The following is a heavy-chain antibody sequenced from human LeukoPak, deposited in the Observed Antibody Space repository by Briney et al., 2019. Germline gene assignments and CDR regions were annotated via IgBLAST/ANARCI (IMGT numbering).Heavy chain of an antibody. D-gene: IGHD7-27*01. Sequence: SGRSLRLSCAASGFTFSSYTMSWVRQAPGKGLEWVSTITTSDRNTYYADSVKGRFTVSRDNSKNTLFLQMNSLRAEDTAVYYCAKDGGLWVSAHWGDSWGRGTLVTVSS. J-gene: IGHJ4*02. CDR1: GFTFSSYT. CDR3: AKDGGLWVSAHWGDS. V-gene: IGHV3-23*01. CDR2: ITTSDRNT.